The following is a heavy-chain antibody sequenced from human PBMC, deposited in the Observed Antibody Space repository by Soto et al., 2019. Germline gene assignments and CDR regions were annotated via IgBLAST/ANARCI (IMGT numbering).Heavy chain of an antibody. J-gene: IGHJ4*01. D-gene: IGHD2-15*01. CDR3: VKDSYADFHRVLSTAEYFFDS. CDR1: GFTFDDYA. Sequence: EVQLVESGGGLVRPGRSLRLSCTASGFTFDDYAMHWVRQAPGRGLEWVSGITWNSGNIAYADSVKGRFTIARDDDNNSLYRQMNSLRPEDTALCSCVKDSYADFHRVLSTAEYFFDSWGHGTLVTVSS. CDR2: ITWNSGNI. V-gene: IGHV3-9*01.